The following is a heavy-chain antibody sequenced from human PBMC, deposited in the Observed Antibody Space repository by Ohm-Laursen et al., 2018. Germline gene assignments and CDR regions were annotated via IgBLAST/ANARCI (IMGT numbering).Heavy chain of an antibody. CDR2: IHSGGNT. V-gene: IGHV3-53*01. CDR3: AKGASQSTIFAAGMDV. CDR1: GFTVNNNY. J-gene: IGHJ6*02. D-gene: IGHD3-3*01. Sequence: SLRLSCSAPGFTVNNNYMSWVRQAPGKGLEWVSVIHSGGNTYYVDSVKGRFTISRDNSKNTLYLQMNSLRAEDTAVYYCAKGASQSTIFAAGMDVWGQGTTVTVSS.